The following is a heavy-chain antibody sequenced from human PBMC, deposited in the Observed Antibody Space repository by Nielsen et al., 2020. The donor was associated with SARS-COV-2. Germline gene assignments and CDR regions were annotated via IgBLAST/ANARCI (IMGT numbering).Heavy chain of an antibody. CDR2: IYHSGST. D-gene: IGHD3-9*01. V-gene: IGHV4-4*02. CDR1: GGSISSSNW. CDR3: ARLGRYFDWLSLDY. Sequence: SETLSLTCAASGGSISSSNWWSWVRQPPGKGLEWIGEIYHSGSTNYSPSLKSRVTISVDKSKNQFSLKLSSVTAADTAVYYCARLGRYFDWLSLDYWGQGTLVTVSS. J-gene: IGHJ4*02.